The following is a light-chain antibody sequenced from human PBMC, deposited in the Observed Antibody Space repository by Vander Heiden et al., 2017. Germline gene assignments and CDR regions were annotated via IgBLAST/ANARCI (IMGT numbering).Light chain of an antibody. CDR3: QSYDSSLGGSI. Sequence: QSVLTQPPSLSVAPGQRITISCTGSSSNLGAGYDVHWYQQLPGTAPKLLIYGNINRPSGVPDRFSGSKSGPSASLAITGLQAGDEADYYCQSYDSSLGGSIFGGGTKLTVL. CDR1: SSNLGAGYD. J-gene: IGLJ2*01. V-gene: IGLV1-40*01. CDR2: GNI.